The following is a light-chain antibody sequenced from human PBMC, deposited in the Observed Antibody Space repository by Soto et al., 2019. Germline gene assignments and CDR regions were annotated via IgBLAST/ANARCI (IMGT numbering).Light chain of an antibody. J-gene: IGKJ2*01. CDR2: DVS. V-gene: IGKV3-20*01. CDR1: QSVRSSF. CDR3: QQYESSVMYT. Sequence: EIVLTQSPATLSLSPGERATLSCRATQSVRSSFFAWYQQKPGQAPMLLIYDVSIKATGIPDRVSGSGSGTDFTLTINRLEPEDVAVYYCQQYESSVMYTFGQGTKLEIK.